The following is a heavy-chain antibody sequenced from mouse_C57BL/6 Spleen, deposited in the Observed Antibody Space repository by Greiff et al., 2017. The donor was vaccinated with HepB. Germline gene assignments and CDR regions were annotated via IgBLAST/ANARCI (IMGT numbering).Heavy chain of an antibody. D-gene: IGHD2-4*01. Sequence: QVQLQQPGAELVKPGASVKMSCKASGYTFTSYWITWVKQRPGQGLEWIGDIYPGSGSTNYNEKFKSKATLTVDTSSSTAYMQLSSLTSEDSAVYYCAREEDDYDWFAYWGQGTLVTVSA. J-gene: IGHJ3*01. CDR2: IYPGSGST. V-gene: IGHV1-55*01. CDR3: AREEDDYDWFAY. CDR1: GYTFTSYW.